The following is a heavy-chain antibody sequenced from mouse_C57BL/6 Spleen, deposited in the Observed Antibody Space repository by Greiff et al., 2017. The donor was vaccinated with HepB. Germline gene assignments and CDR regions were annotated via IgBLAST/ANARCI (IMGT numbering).Heavy chain of an antibody. Sequence: VQLQQSGAELVKPGASVKISCKASGYAFSSYWMNWVKQRPGKGLEWIGQIYPGDGDTNYNGKFKGKATLTADKSSSTAYMQLSSLTSEDSAVYFCARDWDYYGSSYGYWGQGTTLTVSS. CDR3: ARDWDYYGSSYGY. CDR2: IYPGDGDT. J-gene: IGHJ2*01. CDR1: GYAFSSYW. V-gene: IGHV1-80*01. D-gene: IGHD1-1*01.